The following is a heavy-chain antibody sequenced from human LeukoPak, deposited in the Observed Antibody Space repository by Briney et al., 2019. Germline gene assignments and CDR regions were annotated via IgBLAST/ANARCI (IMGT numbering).Heavy chain of an antibody. V-gene: IGHV3-23*01. J-gene: IGHJ6*02. CDR2: ISGGGVTT. Sequence: QTGGSLRLSCVGSGFTSIAYALTWARQAPGKGLEWVSGISGGGVTTYYADSVKGRFTISRENAKNSLYLQMNSLRAEDTAVYYCARILAARDYYYGMDVWGQGTTVTVSS. CDR3: ARILAARDYYYGMDV. D-gene: IGHD6-6*01. CDR1: GFTSIAYA.